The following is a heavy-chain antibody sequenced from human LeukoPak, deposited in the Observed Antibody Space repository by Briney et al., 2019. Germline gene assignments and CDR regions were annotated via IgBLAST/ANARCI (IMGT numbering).Heavy chain of an antibody. Sequence: SETLSLTCTVSGGSISSYYWSWIRQPAGKGLEWIGRIYTSGSTNYNPSLKSRVTMSVDTSKNQFSLKLSSVTAADTAVYYCARVSGWYYGPGRTGRNYYYGMDVWGQGTTVTVSS. V-gene: IGHV4-4*07. CDR1: GGSISSYY. D-gene: IGHD6-19*01. CDR2: IYTSGST. CDR3: ARVSGWYYGPGRTGRNYYYGMDV. J-gene: IGHJ6*02.